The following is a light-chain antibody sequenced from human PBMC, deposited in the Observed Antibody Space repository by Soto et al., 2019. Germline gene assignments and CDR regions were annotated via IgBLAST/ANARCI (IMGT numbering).Light chain of an antibody. CDR1: GSYNF. CDR3: CSDAGRSTYV. V-gene: IGLV2-23*02. J-gene: IGLJ1*01. Sequence: QSVLTQPASVSGSPGQSITISCTVGSYNFVSWYQQHPGKAPKVLIYEVSKRPSGVSDRFSGSKSGNTASLTISGLQAEDEADYYCCSDAGRSTYVFGTGTKVTAL. CDR2: EVS.